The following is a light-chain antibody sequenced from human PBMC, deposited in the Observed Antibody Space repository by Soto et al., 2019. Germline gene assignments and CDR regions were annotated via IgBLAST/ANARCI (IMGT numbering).Light chain of an antibody. V-gene: IGKV3-20*01. CDR3: QQYGNSPLT. CDR1: QSVRSSY. Sequence: EIVLTQSPGTLSLSPGETATLSCRASQSVRSSYFAWYQQKPGQAPRLLIFGASTRAPGIPDRFSGSGSGTDFTLTISTLEPEDFALFYCQQYGNSPLTFGGGTKVDIK. J-gene: IGKJ4*01. CDR2: GAS.